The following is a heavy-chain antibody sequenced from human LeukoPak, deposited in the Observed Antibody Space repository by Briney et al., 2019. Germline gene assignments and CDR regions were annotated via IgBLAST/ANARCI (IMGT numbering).Heavy chain of an antibody. J-gene: IGHJ5*02. D-gene: IGHD1-26*01. Sequence: GGSLRLSCAASVFTFSSYSMNCVRQAPGKGLEGVSSMSISRSYIYYADSVKGRFTISRDNAKNSLDLKMNRPRAEDTAVYYCARSSGSSAFDPWGQGNLVTVSS. CDR2: MSISRSYI. CDR1: VFTFSSYS. V-gene: IGHV3-21*01. CDR3: ARSSGSSAFDP.